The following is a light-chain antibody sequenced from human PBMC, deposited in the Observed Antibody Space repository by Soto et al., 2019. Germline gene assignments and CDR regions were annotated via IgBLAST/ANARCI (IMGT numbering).Light chain of an antibody. CDR3: KHRLS. CDR1: QSISTW. CDR2: KAS. J-gene: IGKJ4*01. V-gene: IGKV1-5*03. Sequence: DIQMTQSPSTLSTSVGDRITITCRASQSISTWLAWYQQKPGKAPKLLIYKASSLGNGVPSRFGGTGSGTEFTLTISSLQPDDFSTYYCKHRLSFGGGTKLEI.